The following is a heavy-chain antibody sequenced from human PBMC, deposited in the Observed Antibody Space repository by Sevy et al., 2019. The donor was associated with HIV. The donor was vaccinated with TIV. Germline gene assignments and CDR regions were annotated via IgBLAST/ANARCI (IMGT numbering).Heavy chain of an antibody. Sequence: GGSLRLSCAASGFTFSANWMNWVRQAPGKGLEWVANIKADGSDKHYVDSVEGRFTISRDNAKNLLFRQMNSLRVKETAVYYCAHETFGRFESWGQGTLVTVSS. V-gene: IGHV3-7*01. CDR3: AHETFGRFES. J-gene: IGHJ4*02. CDR1: GFTFSANW. D-gene: IGHD3-16*01. CDR2: IKADGSDK.